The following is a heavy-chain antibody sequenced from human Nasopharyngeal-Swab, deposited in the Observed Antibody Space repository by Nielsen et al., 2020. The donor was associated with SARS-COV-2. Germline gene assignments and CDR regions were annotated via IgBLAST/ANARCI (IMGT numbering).Heavy chain of an antibody. CDR1: GGSISSGDYY. J-gene: IGHJ4*02. CDR2: IYYSGST. CDR3: ARGSSYYGSGSYYTIDY. Sequence: SETLSLTCTVSGGSISSGDYYWSWIRQPPGKGLEWIGYIYYSGSTYYNPSLKSRVTISVDTSKNQFSLKLSPVTAADTAVYYCARGSSYYGSGSYYTIDYWGQGTLVTVSS. D-gene: IGHD3-10*01. V-gene: IGHV4-30-4*01.